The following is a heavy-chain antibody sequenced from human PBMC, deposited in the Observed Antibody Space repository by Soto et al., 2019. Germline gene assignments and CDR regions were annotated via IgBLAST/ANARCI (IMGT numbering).Heavy chain of an antibody. Sequence: PSETLSLTCAVSGGSSSSGGYSWSWIRQPPGKGLEWIGYIYHSGSTYYNPSLKSRVTISIDASKNYFSLRLNSVTAADTAVYYCARVRNSRDIDYWGQGIRVTVSS. CDR1: GGSSSSGGYS. CDR2: IYHSGST. D-gene: IGHD3-22*01. V-gene: IGHV4-30-2*01. J-gene: IGHJ4*02. CDR3: ARVRNSRDIDY.